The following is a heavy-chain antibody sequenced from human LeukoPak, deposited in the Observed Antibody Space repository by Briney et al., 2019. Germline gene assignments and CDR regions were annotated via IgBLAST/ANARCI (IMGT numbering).Heavy chain of an antibody. CDR2: INHSGST. CDR3: ARHVPRGTMIVVVFDY. D-gene: IGHD3-22*01. V-gene: IGHV4-34*01. CDR1: GGSFSGYY. J-gene: IGHJ4*02. Sequence: MSSETLSLTCAVYGGSFSGYYWSWIRQPPGKGLEWIGEINHSGSTNYNPSLKSRVTISVDTSKNQFSLRLSSVTAADTAVYYCARHVPRGTMIVVVFDYWGQGTLVTVSS.